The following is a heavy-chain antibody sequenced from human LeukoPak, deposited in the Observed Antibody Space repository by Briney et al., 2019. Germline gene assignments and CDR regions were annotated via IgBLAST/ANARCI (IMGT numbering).Heavy chain of an antibody. V-gene: IGHV3-21*01. CDR3: ARDPYSGTYGDTYYYYMDV. CDR1: GFSFSSYN. J-gene: IGHJ6*03. CDR2: ITSSSTYT. D-gene: IGHD1-26*01. Sequence: GGSLRLSCAASGFSFSSYNMNWVRQTPGKGLEWVPSITSSSTYTFYADSVKGRFTISRDNARNSLYLQMNSLRAEDTAVYYCARDPYSGTYGDTYYYYMDVWGKGTTVTISS.